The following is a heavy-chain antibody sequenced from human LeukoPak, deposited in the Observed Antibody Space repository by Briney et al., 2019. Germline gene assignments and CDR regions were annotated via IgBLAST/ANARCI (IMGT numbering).Heavy chain of an antibody. CDR2: IYYSGST. Sequence: PSETLTLTCTVSGGSISSSSYYWGWIRQPPGKGLEWIGSIYYSGSTYYNPSLKSRVTISVDTSKNQFSLKLSSVTAADTAVYYCARDGKWELPYWGQGTLVTVSS. D-gene: IGHD1-26*01. J-gene: IGHJ4*02. V-gene: IGHV4-39*07. CDR3: ARDGKWELPY. CDR1: GGSISSSSYY.